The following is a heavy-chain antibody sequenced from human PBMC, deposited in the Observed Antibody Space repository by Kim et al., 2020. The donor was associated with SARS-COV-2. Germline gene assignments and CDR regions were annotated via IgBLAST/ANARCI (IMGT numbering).Heavy chain of an antibody. J-gene: IGHJ6*02. CDR3: ARDSCYFGCGMDV. D-gene: IGHD2-15*01. CDR2: ISSSGSTI. CDR1: GFTFSDYY. V-gene: IGHV3-11*01. Sequence: GGSLRLSCAASGFTFSDYYMSWIRQAPGKGLEWVSHISSSGSTIYDADSVKGRFTISRDNAKNALYLQMNSLRAEDTAVYYCARDSCYFGCGMDVWGQGTTVTVSS.